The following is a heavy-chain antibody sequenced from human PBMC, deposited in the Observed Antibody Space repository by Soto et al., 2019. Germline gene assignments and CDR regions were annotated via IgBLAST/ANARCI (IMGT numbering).Heavy chain of an antibody. Sequence: SETLSLTCTVSGDSISTFYWGWMRQSPGKELEWIGYVFYTGRANYNASLKSRVSISLDTSNYQFSLKLSSVTAADTAVYYCARDGDGRMTTNPYYYNGMDVWGPGTTVTVSS. CDR3: ARDGDGRMTTNPYYYNGMDV. D-gene: IGHD4-4*01. J-gene: IGHJ6*02. V-gene: IGHV4-59*01. CDR1: GDSISTFY. CDR2: VFYTGRA.